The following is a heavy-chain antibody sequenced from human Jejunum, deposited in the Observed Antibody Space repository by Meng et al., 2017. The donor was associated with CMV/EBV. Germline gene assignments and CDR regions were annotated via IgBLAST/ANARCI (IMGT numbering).Heavy chain of an antibody. J-gene: IGHJ4*02. V-gene: IGHV4-30-4*08. CDR3: ARGGIFRGIDY. D-gene: IGHD3-10*01. Sequence: QVQRQASGPRLVKPSQTLSLTCTVSGDSISSGDYSWNWIRQSPGKGLEWIGYIYYNGNAYYNPSLQSRVSISVDTSKNEFSLNLNSVTAADTALYFCARGGIFRGIDYWGQGTLVTVS. CDR2: IYYNGNA. CDR1: GDSISSGDYS.